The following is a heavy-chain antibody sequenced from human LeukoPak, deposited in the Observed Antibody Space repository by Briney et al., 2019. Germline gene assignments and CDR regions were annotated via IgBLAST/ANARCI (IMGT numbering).Heavy chain of an antibody. Sequence: PGGSLRLSCAASGFTFSNYWMHWVRQAPGKGLVWVSRINSDGINTSYADSVKGRFTISRDNAKNTLNLQMNSLRAEDTAVYYCARDKLGYFDYWGQGTLVTVSS. CDR3: ARDKLGYFDY. CDR2: INSDGINT. D-gene: IGHD1-26*01. J-gene: IGHJ4*02. CDR1: GFTFSNYW. V-gene: IGHV3-74*01.